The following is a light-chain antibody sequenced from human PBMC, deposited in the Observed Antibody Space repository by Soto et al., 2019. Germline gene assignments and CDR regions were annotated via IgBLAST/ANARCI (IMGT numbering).Light chain of an antibody. CDR2: DAS. Sequence: EIVLTQSPATLSLSPGERATLSCRASQSINANLAWYQQKPGQAPRLLIYDASNRATGIPARFSGSGSGTDFTLTISSLEPEDFAVYYCQQRSNWPRTFGQGTKVDIK. J-gene: IGKJ1*01. CDR3: QQRSNWPRT. CDR1: QSINAN. V-gene: IGKV3-11*01.